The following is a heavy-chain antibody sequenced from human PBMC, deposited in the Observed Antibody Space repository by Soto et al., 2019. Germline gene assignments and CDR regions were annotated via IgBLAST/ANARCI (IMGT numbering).Heavy chain of an antibody. D-gene: IGHD3-3*01. CDR2: MSHSGRT. Sequence: SETLSLTCAVSDYSISSGYYWGWIRQPPGKGLEWIGSMSHSGRTYYKASLKSRVTIAGDTSQNQFSLKLRSVTAADTAVYYCARDYGSGPNYDFWSGYRYIDYCGPRILLTVSS. CDR3: ARDYGSGPNYDFWSGYRYIDY. J-gene: IGHJ4*02. CDR1: DYSISSGYY. V-gene: IGHV4-38-2*02.